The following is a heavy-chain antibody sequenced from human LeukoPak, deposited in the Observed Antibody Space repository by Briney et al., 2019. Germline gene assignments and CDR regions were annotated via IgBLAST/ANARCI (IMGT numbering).Heavy chain of an antibody. Sequence: TGGSLRLSCAASGFSFINYVMTCVRQAPGKGLEWVSAIIGTGAGTYYADSVKGRFTISIDNSKNTLYLQMNSLRAEDTAVYYCAKGSPAILYYCMDVWGKGSTVTVSS. CDR3: AKGSPAILYYCMDV. J-gene: IGHJ6*03. CDR1: GFSFINYV. D-gene: IGHD2-21*01. V-gene: IGHV3-23*01. CDR2: IIGTGAGT.